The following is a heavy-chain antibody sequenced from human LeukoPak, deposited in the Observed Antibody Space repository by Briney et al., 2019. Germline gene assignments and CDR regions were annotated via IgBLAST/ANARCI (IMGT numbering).Heavy chain of an antibody. J-gene: IGHJ6*03. CDR2: INHSGST. CDR3: AVSSSGVYYYYYYMDV. V-gene: IGHV4-34*01. D-gene: IGHD6-6*01. CDR1: GGSFSGYY. Sequence: PSETLSLTCAVYGGSFSGYYWSWIRQPPGKGLEWIGEINHSGSTNYNPSLRSRVTISVDTSKNQFSLKLSSVTAADTAVYYCAVSSSGVYYYYYYMDVWGKGTTVTVSS.